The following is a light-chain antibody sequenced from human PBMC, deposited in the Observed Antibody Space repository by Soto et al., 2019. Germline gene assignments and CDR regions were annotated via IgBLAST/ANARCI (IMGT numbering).Light chain of an antibody. J-gene: IGKJ4*02. Sequence: IMLSQSPCTLSLYPGERATLSCRASQSVSSSYLAWYQQKPGQAPRLLIYGASSRATGIPDRFSGSGSGTDFTLTISRVEPEDFAVYYCQQYGRSPRTFGGGTKVAIK. CDR1: QSVSSSY. V-gene: IGKV3-20*01. CDR3: QQYGRSPRT. CDR2: GAS.